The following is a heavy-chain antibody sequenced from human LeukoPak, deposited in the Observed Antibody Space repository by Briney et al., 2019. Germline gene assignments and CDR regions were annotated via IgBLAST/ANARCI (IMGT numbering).Heavy chain of an antibody. J-gene: IGHJ4*02. V-gene: IGHV4-34*01. CDR1: GGSFSGYY. CDR3: ARDLSRRGSSGNSGPDGYNSDR. CDR2: INHSGST. Sequence: PSETLSLTCAVYGGSFSGYYWSWIRQPPGKGLEWIGEINHSGSTNYNPSLKSRVTISVDTSKNQFSLKLSSETAADTAVYYCARDLSRRGSSGNSGPDGYNSDRWGQGTLVTVSS. D-gene: IGHD5-24*01.